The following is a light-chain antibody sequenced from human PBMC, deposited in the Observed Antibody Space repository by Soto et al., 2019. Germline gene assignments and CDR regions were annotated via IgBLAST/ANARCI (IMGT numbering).Light chain of an antibody. CDR3: QQYGSSPRK. Sequence: EIGLTQSPGALSLSPGERATLSCGASQSVSSSYLAWYQQKPGQAPRLLIYGASTRATGIPDRFSCSGSGTDFTLTISRLEPEDFALYYCQQYGSSPRKFGQGTKVEIK. J-gene: IGKJ1*01. CDR1: QSVSSSY. CDR2: GAS. V-gene: IGKV3-20*01.